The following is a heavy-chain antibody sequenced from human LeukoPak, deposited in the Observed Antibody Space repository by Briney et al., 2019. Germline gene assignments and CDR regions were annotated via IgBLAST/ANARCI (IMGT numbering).Heavy chain of an antibody. CDR1: GFSFGTYG. Sequence: PGGSLRLSCAASGFSFGTYGMNWVRQAPGKGLEWVSFISSSRSYIYYADSVKGRFTISRDNAKNSLHLQMNSLRAEDTAVYYCARSWYYDSSGYPSGAFDIWGQGTMVTASS. J-gene: IGHJ3*02. V-gene: IGHV3-21*01. CDR3: ARSWYYDSSGYPSGAFDI. CDR2: ISSSRSYI. D-gene: IGHD3-22*01.